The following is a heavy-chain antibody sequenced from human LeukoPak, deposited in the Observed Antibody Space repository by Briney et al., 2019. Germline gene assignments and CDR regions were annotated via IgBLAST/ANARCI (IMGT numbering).Heavy chain of an antibody. Sequence: SETLSLTCTVSGDSISSGYYWGWIRPPPGKGLEWIGEINHSGSTNYNPSLKSRVTISVDTSKNQFSLNLSSVTAADTAVYYCAKVAKYYYGLETYFFFEDWGQGTLVTVSS. D-gene: IGHD3-10*01. J-gene: IGHJ4*02. CDR1: GDSISSGYY. CDR2: INHSGST. CDR3: AKVAKYYYGLETYFFFED. V-gene: IGHV4-38-2*02.